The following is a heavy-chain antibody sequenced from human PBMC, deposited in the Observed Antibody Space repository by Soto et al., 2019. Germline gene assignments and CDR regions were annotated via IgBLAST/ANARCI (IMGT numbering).Heavy chain of an antibody. CDR3: AREEALIVVPTGGIDYSFDY. V-gene: IGHV4-30-4*01. CDR1: GGSISSGDHF. D-gene: IGHD3-22*01. Sequence: SETLSLTCTVSGGSISSGDHFWSWLRQPPGKGLEWVGYIYYSGSTYYNPSLKSRVAISVDTSKNQFSLTLTSVTAADTAVYFCAREEALIVVPTGGIDYSFDYWGQGTLVTVSS. CDR2: IYYSGST. J-gene: IGHJ4*02.